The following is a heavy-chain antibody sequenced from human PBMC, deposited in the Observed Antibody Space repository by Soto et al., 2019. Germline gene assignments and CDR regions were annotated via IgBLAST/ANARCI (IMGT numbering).Heavy chain of an antibody. CDR3: ARDGERDTGLNFYYYLHGMDA. CDR1: GYTFTTYG. J-gene: IGHJ6*02. Sequence: ASVKVSCKASGYTFTTYGISWVRQAPGQGLEWMGWISPYNGTTKYAEKFQGEMTMTTDTATSTAYMDLRSLRSDDTAVYYCARDGERDTGLNFYYYLHGMDAWGQGTKVTVSS. V-gene: IGHV1-18*04. D-gene: IGHD1-1*01. CDR2: ISPYNGTT.